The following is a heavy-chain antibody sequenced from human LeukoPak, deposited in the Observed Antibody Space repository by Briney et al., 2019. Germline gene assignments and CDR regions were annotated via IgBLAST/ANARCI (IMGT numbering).Heavy chain of an antibody. J-gene: IGHJ5*02. V-gene: IGHV1-69*04. CDR1: GGTFSSYA. CDR2: IIPTLGIA. D-gene: IGHD2-15*01. Sequence: SVKVSCKASGGTFSSYAISWVRQAPGQGLEWMGRIIPTLGIANYARKFQGRVTITADKSTSTAYMELSSLRSEDTAVYYCARDEDSRGYCSGGSCSWFDPWGQGTLVTVSS. CDR3: ARDEDSRGYCSGGSCSWFDP.